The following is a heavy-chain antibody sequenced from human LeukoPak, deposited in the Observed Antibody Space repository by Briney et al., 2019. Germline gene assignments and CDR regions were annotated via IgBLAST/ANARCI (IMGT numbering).Heavy chain of an antibody. J-gene: IGHJ6*02. CDR3: ARVSQYYYYGMDV. Sequence: QPGGSLRLSCAASGFTFSSYWMSWVRQAPGKGLEWVANIKQVGSEKYYVDSAKGRFTISRDNAKNSLYLQMSSLRAEDTAVYYCARVSQYYYYGMDVWGQGTTVTVSS. CDR1: GFTFSSYW. CDR2: IKQVGSEK. V-gene: IGHV3-7*01.